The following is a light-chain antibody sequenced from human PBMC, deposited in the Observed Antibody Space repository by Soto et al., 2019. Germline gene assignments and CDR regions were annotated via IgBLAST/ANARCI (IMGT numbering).Light chain of an antibody. J-gene: IGKJ1*01. CDR3: QHSSSWRCR. V-gene: IGKV3-15*01. CDR2: GAS. Sequence: IVMTHSPATLSVSPGERANLSCRASQSVCTKLAWYQQTPGQAPRLLIYGASNRATGVPARISGSVSGTGLARAIATLQSEDFAIHYCQHSSSWRCRLGQGAKVDIK. CDR1: QSVCTK.